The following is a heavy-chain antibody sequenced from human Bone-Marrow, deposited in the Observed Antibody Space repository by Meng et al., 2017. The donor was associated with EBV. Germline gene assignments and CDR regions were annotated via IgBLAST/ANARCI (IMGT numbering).Heavy chain of an antibody. CDR2: ISQGGTT. D-gene: IGHD1-26*01. CDR3: ASHLTMSGTRGFDY. V-gene: IGHV4/OR15-8*01. J-gene: IGHJ4*02. CDR1: SGSISSSNW. Sequence: QLQLQESGPGLVKPSETLSLTCVVSSGSISSSNWWSWVRQPPGKGLEWIGEISQGGTTYYDPSLESRVTMFVDKVKNQLSLRVSSVTAADTAVYYCASHLTMSGTRGFDYWCPGTMVTVS.